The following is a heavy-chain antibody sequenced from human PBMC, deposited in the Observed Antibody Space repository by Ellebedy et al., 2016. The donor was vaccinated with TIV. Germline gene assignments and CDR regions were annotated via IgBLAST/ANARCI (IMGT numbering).Heavy chain of an antibody. J-gene: IGHJ4*02. Sequence: GGSLRLXXEASGFIFTIYHMTWVRQAPGKGLEWVSTICYGGTPTYYAESVKGRFTISRDNVKNTVYLQMDSLRAEDTALYYCAKGGQQWLASDFWGQGTLVIVSS. CDR2: ICYGGTPT. V-gene: IGHV3-23*05. CDR3: AKGGQQWLASDF. D-gene: IGHD6-19*01. CDR1: GFIFTIYH.